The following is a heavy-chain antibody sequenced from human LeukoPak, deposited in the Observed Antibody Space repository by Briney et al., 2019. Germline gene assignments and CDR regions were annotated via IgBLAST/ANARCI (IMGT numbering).Heavy chain of an antibody. V-gene: IGHV1-2*02. Sequence: GASVKVSCKASGYTFTGYYMHWVRQAPGQGLEWMGWINPNSGGTNYAQKFQGRVTMTRDTSISTAYMELSRLRSDDTAVYYCARDKTGTTDWFDPWGQGTLVTVSS. CDR2: INPNSGGT. D-gene: IGHD1-7*01. CDR1: GYTFTGYY. CDR3: ARDKTGTTDWFDP. J-gene: IGHJ5*02.